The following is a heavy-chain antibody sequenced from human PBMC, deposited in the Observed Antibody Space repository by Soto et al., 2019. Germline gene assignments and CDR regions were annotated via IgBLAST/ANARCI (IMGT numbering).Heavy chain of an antibody. V-gene: IGHV1-18*01. CDR1: GYTFSRYG. J-gene: IGHJ4*02. Sequence: QVQLVQSGAEVKKPGASVRVSCKASGYTFSRYGISWVRQAPGQGLEWRGGISGFHGNTKESEKLQGRVTLSTDTAANPAHMELRGLRSDDTAVYYCARASAYSTPWSFDNWGQGTLVTVSS. D-gene: IGHD6-13*01. CDR3: ARASAYSTPWSFDN. CDR2: ISGFHGNT.